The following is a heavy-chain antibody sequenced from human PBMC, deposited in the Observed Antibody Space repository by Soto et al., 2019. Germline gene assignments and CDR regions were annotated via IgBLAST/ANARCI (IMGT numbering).Heavy chain of an antibody. D-gene: IGHD3-9*01. CDR1: GYTFTSYY. Sequence: ASVKVSCKASGYTFTSYYMHWVRQAPGQGLEWMGIINPSGGSTSYAQKFQGRVTMTRDTSTSTVYMELSSLRSEDTAVYYCAGQKNDYDILTGYMSEWGQGTLVTVSS. J-gene: IGHJ4*02. CDR3: AGQKNDYDILTGYMSE. V-gene: IGHV1-46*01. CDR2: INPSGGST.